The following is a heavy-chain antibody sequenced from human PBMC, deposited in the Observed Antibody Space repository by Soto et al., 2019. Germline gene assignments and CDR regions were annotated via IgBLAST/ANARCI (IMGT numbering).Heavy chain of an antibody. CDR2: IYSGGST. D-gene: IGHD2-2*01. CDR1: GFTVSSNY. J-gene: IGHJ2*01. V-gene: IGHV3-53*01. Sequence: GGSLRLSCAASGFTVSSNYMSWVRQAPGKGLEWVSVIYSGGSTYYADSVKGRFTISRHNSKNTLYLQMNSLRAEDTAVYYCAKDHAASLPYWYFDLWGRGTLVTVSS. CDR3: AKDHAASLPYWYFDL.